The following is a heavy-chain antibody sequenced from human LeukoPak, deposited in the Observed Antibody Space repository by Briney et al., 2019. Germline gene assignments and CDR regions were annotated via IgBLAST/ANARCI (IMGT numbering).Heavy chain of an antibody. J-gene: IGHJ4*02. V-gene: IGHV1-18*04. CDR3: ARDDPDSSGWYEVDY. CDR2: ISAYNGNT. D-gene: IGHD6-19*01. Sequence: GASVKVSCKASGYTFTSFGISWVRQAPGQGLEWMGWISAYNGNTNYAQKLQGRVTMTTDTSTSTAYMELRSLRSDDTAVYYCARDDPDSSGWYEVDYWGQGTLVTVSS. CDR1: GYTFTSFG.